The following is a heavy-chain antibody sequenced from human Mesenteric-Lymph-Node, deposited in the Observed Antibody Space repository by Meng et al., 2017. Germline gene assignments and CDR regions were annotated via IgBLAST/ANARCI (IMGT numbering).Heavy chain of an antibody. CDR2: INHSGST. CDR3: ARFSRRSGWATEDAFDI. J-gene: IGHJ3*02. D-gene: IGHD6-19*01. Sequence: SETLSLTCAVYGGSFSGYYWSWIRQPPGKGLEWIGEINHSGSTNYNPSLKSRVTISVDTSKNQFSLKLSSVTAADTAVYYCARFSRRSGWATEDAFDIWGQGKMV. V-gene: IGHV4-34*01. CDR1: GGSFSGYY.